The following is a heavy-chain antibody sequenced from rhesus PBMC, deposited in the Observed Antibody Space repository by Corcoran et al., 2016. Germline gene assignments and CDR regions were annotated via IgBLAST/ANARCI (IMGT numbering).Heavy chain of an antibody. Sequence: QLQLQESGPGLVKPSETLSVPCAVSGGSISSSYWSWIRQAPGKGLGWVGYIYGSGSSTNYNPSLKSRVTLSVDTSKNQFSLKLSSVTAADTAVYYCVRSGVGGAFDFWGQGLRVTVSS. CDR1: GGSISSSY. CDR3: VRSGVGGAFDF. V-gene: IGHV4-169*01. J-gene: IGHJ3*01. CDR2: IYGSGSST. D-gene: IGHD2-21*01.